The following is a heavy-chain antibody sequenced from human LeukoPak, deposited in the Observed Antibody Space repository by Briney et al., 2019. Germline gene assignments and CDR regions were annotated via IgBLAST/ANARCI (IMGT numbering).Heavy chain of an antibody. D-gene: IGHD3-3*01. Sequence: GGSLRLSCAASGFTVSSNYMSWVRQAPGKGLEWVSVIYSGGSTYYADSVKGRFTISRDNAKNSLYLQMNSLRAEDTAVYYCARGPRFGVVSDAFDIWGQGTMVTVSS. CDR1: GFTVSSNY. J-gene: IGHJ3*02. CDR2: IYSGGST. V-gene: IGHV3-53*01. CDR3: ARGPRFGVVSDAFDI.